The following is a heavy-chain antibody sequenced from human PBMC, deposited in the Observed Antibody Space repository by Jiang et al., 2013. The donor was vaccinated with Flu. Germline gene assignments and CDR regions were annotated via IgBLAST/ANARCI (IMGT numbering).Heavy chain of an antibody. V-gene: IGHV3-23*01. Sequence: LVQPGGSLRLSCAASGFTFSSYAMSWVRQAPGKGLEWVSAISGSGGSTYYADSVKGRFTISRDNSKNTLYLQMNSLRAEDTAVYYCAKAHEPWPKKKWLRLNYYYYYMDVWGKGTTVTVSS. D-gene: IGHD5-12*01. J-gene: IGHJ6*03. CDR1: GFTFSSYA. CDR3: AKAHEPWPKKKWLRLNYYYYYMDV. CDR2: ISGSGGST.